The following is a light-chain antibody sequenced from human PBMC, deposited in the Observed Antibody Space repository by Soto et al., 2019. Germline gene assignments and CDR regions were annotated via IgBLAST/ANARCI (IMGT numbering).Light chain of an antibody. V-gene: IGKV1-33*01. Sequence: DIQMTQSPSSLSASVGDRVTITCQASQDISNHLNWYQQKPGKAPKLLIYDASNLETGVPSRFSGSGSGTDFTFTISSLQPEDIATYYCQQYDNLPVFGGGTKVEIK. CDR3: QQYDNLPV. J-gene: IGKJ4*01. CDR1: QDISNH. CDR2: DAS.